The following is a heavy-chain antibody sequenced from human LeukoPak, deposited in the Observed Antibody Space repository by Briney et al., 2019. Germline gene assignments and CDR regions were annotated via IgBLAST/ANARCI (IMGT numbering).Heavy chain of an antibody. CDR2: IGSTSHFR. Sequence: GGSLRLSCAASGFTFSNYSMNWVRQAPGKGLEWVPSIGSTSHFRYYADSLKGRVTISRDNAKNSLYLQMSSLRVEDTAVYYCARSCDGDCYSDYWGQGTLVTVSS. V-gene: IGHV3-21*01. CDR3: ARSCDGDCYSDY. D-gene: IGHD2-21*02. CDR1: GFTFSNYS. J-gene: IGHJ4*02.